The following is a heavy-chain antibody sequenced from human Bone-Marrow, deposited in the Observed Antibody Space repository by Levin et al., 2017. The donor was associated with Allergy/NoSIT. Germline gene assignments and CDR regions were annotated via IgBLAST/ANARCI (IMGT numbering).Heavy chain of an antibody. CDR3: VRDGTASIPFDY. CDR2: INSDGSST. D-gene: IGHD2/OR15-2a*01. J-gene: IGHJ4*02. V-gene: IGHV3-74*01. Sequence: GASVKVSCAASGFTFSNYWMHWVRQAPGKGLVWVSRINSDGSSTDYADSVKGRFTISRDNAQNRLYLQMNSLRADDTAVYYCVRDGTASIPFDYWGQGTLVTVSS. CDR1: GFTFSNYW.